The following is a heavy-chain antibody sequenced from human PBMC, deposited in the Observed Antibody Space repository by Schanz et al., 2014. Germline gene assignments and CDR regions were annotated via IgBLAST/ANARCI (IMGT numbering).Heavy chain of an antibody. V-gene: IGHV3-21*01. CDR3: VPMSIAAH. D-gene: IGHD6-6*01. CDR2: ISSGGRNI. CDR1: GFNFNTYA. Sequence: EVQLVESGGGLAQPGGSLRLACAASGFNFNTYAMNWVRQAPGKGLEWVSSISSGGRNISYADSVKGRFTISRDNAKNSLYLQMNSLRAEDTAVYYCVPMSIAAHWGQGTLVTVSS. J-gene: IGHJ4*02.